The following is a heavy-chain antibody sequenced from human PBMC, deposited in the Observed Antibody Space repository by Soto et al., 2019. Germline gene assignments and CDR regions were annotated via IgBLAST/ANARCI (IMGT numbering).Heavy chain of an antibody. Sequence: QVQLVQSGADVKKPGASVKVSCKASGYNFTSYGISWVRQAPGQGLEWMGWISPHNDRTKYARRFQDRVTMTTETPTRTVYMELGSLRSDDTAVYYCARDLYYSSGRYFDHDAFDIWGQWTVVTVSS. CDR2: ISPHNDRT. J-gene: IGHJ3*02. CDR3: ARDLYYSSGRYFDHDAFDI. V-gene: IGHV1-18*01. D-gene: IGHD6-19*01. CDR1: GYNFTSYG.